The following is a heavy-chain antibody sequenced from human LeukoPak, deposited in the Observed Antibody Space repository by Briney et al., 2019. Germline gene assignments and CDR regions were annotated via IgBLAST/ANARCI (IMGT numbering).Heavy chain of an antibody. V-gene: IGHV3-53*01. D-gene: IGHD6-19*01. Sequence: GSLRLSCAASGFTVSSNYMSWVRQAPGKGLEWVSVIYSGGSTYYADSVKGRFTISRDNSKNTLYLQMNSLRAEDTAVYYCARGIFASSGWSFFDYWGQGTLVTVSS. CDR2: IYSGGST. J-gene: IGHJ4*02. CDR1: GFTVSSNY. CDR3: ARGIFASSGWSFFDY.